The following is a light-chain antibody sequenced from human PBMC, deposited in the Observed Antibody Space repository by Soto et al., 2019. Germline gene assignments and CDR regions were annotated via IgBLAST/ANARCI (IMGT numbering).Light chain of an antibody. CDR1: QSVLLRSDNKNY. CDR3: QQYYSCPDS. V-gene: IGKV4-1*01. Sequence: DIVMTQSPDSVAVSLGERATINCKSSQSVLLRSDNKNYLAWYQHKSGQPPKLLIYWPSTREAGVPDRFSGRGCGTDFTLATSSPQAENVAVYYCQQYYSCPDSFGQGTKLEIK. CDR2: WPS. J-gene: IGKJ2*01.